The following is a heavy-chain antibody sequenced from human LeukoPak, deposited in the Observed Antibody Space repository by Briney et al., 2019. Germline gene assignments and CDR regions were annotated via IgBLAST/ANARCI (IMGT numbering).Heavy chain of an antibody. CDR2: INPNSGVT. J-gene: IGHJ4*02. Sequence: ASVKVSCKASAYIFTDYYMHWVRQAPGQGLEWMGWINPNSGVTYYAQKFQGRVTMTRDTSISTAYMELSRVTSDDTAVYYRARGSDFDYWGQGTLVTVSS. CDR3: ARGSDFDY. V-gene: IGHV1-2*02. CDR1: AYIFTDYY.